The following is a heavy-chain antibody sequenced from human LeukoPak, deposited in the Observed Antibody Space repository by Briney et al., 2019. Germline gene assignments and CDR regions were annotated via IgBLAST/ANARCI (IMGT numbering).Heavy chain of an antibody. CDR1: GFTFSSYA. V-gene: IGHV3-48*03. CDR3: ARDTNTYLDY. D-gene: IGHD2-8*01. CDR2: ISSSGTTI. J-gene: IGHJ4*02. Sequence: GGSLRLSCAASGFTFSSYAMNWVRQAPGKGLEWLLYISSSGTTIIYADSVKGRFTVSRDNAENSLYLQMNSLRAEDTAVYYCARDTNTYLDYWGQGTLVTVSS.